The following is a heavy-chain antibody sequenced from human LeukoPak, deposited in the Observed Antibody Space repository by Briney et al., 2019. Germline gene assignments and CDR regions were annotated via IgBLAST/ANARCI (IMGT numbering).Heavy chain of an antibody. J-gene: IGHJ4*02. CDR2: ISSSSSTI. CDR1: GFTVSSNY. Sequence: GGSLRLSCAASGFTVSSNYMSWFRQAPGKGLEWVSYISSSSSTIYYADSVKGRFTISRDNAKNSLYLQMNSLRDEDSAVYYCARDPHIAAAGTIFDYWGQGTLVTVSS. V-gene: IGHV3-48*02. D-gene: IGHD6-13*01. CDR3: ARDPHIAAAGTIFDY.